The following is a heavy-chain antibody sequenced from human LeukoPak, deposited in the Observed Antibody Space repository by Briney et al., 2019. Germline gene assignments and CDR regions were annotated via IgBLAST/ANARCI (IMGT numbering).Heavy chain of an antibody. CDR2: IKQDGSEK. Sequence: PGGSLRLSCAASEFTFSSYWMSWVRQAPGKGLEWVANIKQDGSEKYYVDSVKGRFTISRDNAKNSLYLQMNSLRAEDTAVYYCARDLIAVAGLDYWGQGTLVTVSS. CDR3: ARDLIAVAGLDY. J-gene: IGHJ4*02. D-gene: IGHD6-19*01. CDR1: EFTFSSYW. V-gene: IGHV3-7*01.